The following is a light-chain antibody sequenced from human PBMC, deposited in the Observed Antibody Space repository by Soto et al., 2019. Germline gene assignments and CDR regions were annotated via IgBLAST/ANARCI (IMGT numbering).Light chain of an antibody. CDR1: QSVRSTF. Sequence: VLAQSPDTLSLSPGDRVTLSCRASQSVRSTFLAWYQQKPGQAPRLLIYGASNRATGIPDRFSGSASGTDFTITISRLEPDDSAVYYCQQYHDSPMNTFGQGTKLEIK. V-gene: IGKV3-20*01. CDR3: QQYHDSPMNT. J-gene: IGKJ2*01. CDR2: GAS.